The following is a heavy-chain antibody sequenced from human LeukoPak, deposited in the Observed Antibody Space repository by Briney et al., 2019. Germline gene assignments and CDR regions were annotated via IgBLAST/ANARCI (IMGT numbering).Heavy chain of an antibody. CDR2: IIPIFGTT. CDR3: ATSHYSSYWDNGPHYYYYMDV. D-gene: IGHD6-19*01. J-gene: IGHJ6*03. Sequence: GASVKVSCKASGVTFSSSAINWVRQAPGQGLEWMGGIIPIFGTTNYAQKFQGRVTITADESTSTAYMELSSLRSEDTAVYFCATSHYSSYWDNGPHYYYYMDVWGKGTTVTVSS. CDR1: GVTFSSSA. V-gene: IGHV1-69*13.